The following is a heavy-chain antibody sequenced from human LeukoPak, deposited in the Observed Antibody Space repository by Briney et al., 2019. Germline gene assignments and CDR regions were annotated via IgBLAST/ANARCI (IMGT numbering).Heavy chain of an antibody. J-gene: IGHJ4*02. D-gene: IGHD3-22*01. CDR1: RLTFSSYG. CDR3: ARDPYYYDSSGYYSTDY. V-gene: IGHV3-48*02. CDR2: ISDSTSSK. Sequence: GGSLRLSCAASRLTFSSYGMNWVRQAPGKGLEWVSYISDSTSSKYYADSVKGRFTISRDNAKNSLYLQMNSLRDEDTAVYYCARDPYYYDSSGYYSTDYWGQGTLVTVSS.